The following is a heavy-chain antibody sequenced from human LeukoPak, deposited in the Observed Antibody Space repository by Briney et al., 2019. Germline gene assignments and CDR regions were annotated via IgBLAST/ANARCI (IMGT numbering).Heavy chain of an antibody. CDR1: GGSISSGSYY. J-gene: IGHJ4*02. V-gene: IGHV4-61*02. CDR2: IYTSGST. Sequence: PSQTLSLTCTVSGGSISSGSYYWSWIWQPAGKGLEWIGRIYTSGSTNYNPSLKSRVTISVDTSKNQFSLKLSSVTAADTAVYYCARVTTGGYYNCWGQGTLVTVSS. CDR3: ARVTTGGYYNC. D-gene: IGHD3-22*01.